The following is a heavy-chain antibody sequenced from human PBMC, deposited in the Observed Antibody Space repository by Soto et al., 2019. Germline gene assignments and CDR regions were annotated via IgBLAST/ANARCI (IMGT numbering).Heavy chain of an antibody. CDR3: AHPRGYGVFDAVDI. CDR1: GFIFSTYA. Sequence: EAQLLETGGGLVQPGGSLRLSCAASGFIFSTYAMNWVRQAPGEGLEWVSAISSSGGTTFYAESVRGLFTISRDNSVNTLYLQMCSLRTEDTAVYYCAHPRGYGVFDAVDIWGQGTMVTVSS. V-gene: IGHV3-23*01. D-gene: IGHD4-17*01. CDR2: ISSSGGTT. J-gene: IGHJ3*02.